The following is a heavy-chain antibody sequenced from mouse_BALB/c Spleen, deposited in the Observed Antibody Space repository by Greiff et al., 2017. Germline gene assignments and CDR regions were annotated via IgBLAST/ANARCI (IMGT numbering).Heavy chain of an antibody. D-gene: IGHD2-4*01. CDR3: ARSYYDYDGGAMDY. V-gene: IGHV2-2*02. Sequence: QVQLKQSGPGLVQPSQSLSITCTASGFSLTSYGVHWVRQSPGKGLEWLGVIWSGGSTDYNAAFISRLSISKDNSKSQVFFKMNSLQANDTAIYYCARSYYDYDGGAMDYWGQGTSVTVSS. J-gene: IGHJ4*01. CDR1: GFSLTSYG. CDR2: IWSGGST.